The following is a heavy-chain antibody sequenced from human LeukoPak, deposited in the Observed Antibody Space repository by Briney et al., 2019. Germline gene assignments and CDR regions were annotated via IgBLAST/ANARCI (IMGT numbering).Heavy chain of an antibody. D-gene: IGHD6-6*01. CDR3: AIQSIVPRPGY. CDR2: IKQDGSEK. Sequence: PGGSLRLSCAASGFTFSSYWMSWVRQAPGKGLEWVANIKQDGSEKYYVDSVKGRFTISRDNAKNSLYLQMNSLRAEDTAVYYCAIQSIVPRPGYWGQGTLVAVSS. J-gene: IGHJ4*02. CDR1: GFTFSSYW. V-gene: IGHV3-7*03.